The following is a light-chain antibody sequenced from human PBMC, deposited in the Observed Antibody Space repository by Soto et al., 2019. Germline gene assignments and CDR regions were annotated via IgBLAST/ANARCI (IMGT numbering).Light chain of an antibody. V-gene: IGLV2-14*01. Sequence: QSALTQPASVSWSPGQSITISCTGTSSEVGGYNYVSWYQQHPSKAPKLMIYDVSNRPSGVSNRFSGSKSGNTASLTISGLQAEDEADYYCSSYTSSSTWSFGTGTKVTVL. CDR2: DVS. CDR3: SSYTSSSTWS. CDR1: SSEVGGYNY. J-gene: IGLJ1*01.